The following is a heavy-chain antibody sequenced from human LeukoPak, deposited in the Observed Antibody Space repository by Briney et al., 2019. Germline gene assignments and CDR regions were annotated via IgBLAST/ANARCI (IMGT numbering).Heavy chain of an antibody. CDR1: GGSISTYY. J-gene: IGHJ3*01. CDR3: ARLLDNDISGDPDTFDV. D-gene: IGHD3-22*01. Sequence: SETLSLTCTVSGGSISTYYWSWIRQPPGKGLEWIGYVFYSGNTIYNPSLKSRVSISEDTSKSQFSLKLTSVTSADTAVYSCARLLDNDISGDPDTFDVWGQGTTVIVSS. V-gene: IGHV4-59*01. CDR2: VFYSGNT.